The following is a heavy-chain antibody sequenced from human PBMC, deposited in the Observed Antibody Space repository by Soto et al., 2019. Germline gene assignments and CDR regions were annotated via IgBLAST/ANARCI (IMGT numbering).Heavy chain of an antibody. J-gene: IGHJ4*02. CDR3: ARDAGGSLRRDFDY. D-gene: IGHD2-15*01. CDR2: INPNSGGT. Sequence: ASVKVSCKASGYTFTGYYMHWVRQAPGQGLEWMGWINPNSGGTNYAQKFQGWVTMTRDTSISTAYMELSRLRSDDTAVYYCARDAGGSLRRDFDYWGQGTLVTVSS. CDR1: GYTFTGYY. V-gene: IGHV1-2*04.